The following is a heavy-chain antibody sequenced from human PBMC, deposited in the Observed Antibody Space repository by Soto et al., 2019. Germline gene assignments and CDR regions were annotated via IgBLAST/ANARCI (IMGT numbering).Heavy chain of an antibody. CDR2: IYYSEST. J-gene: IGHJ5*02. V-gene: IGHV4-39*01. Sequence: QRQLQESGPGLLKPSETLSLTCPVSAGSISSSSHYWGWIRPPPRTGLEWIGSIYYSESTYYNPSLKSRGTLPVYTSSNQFSVKLRSVAAADTAVYYWVIRYYSDSSGYSSWLDPWGQGTLITVSS. D-gene: IGHD3-22*01. CDR3: VIRYYSDSSGYSSWLDP. CDR1: AGSISSSSHY.